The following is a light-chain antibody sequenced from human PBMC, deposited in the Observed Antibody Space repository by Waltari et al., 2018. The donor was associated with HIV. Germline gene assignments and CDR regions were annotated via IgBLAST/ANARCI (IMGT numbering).Light chain of an antibody. Sequence: DIHLTQSPSSVSASVGDTVTITCRASQDISSWLAWYQQKPGNAPKLLIYAAASLQGGVPSRFRGSGSGTDFTLTISSLQPEDFATYFCQQTGSFPLTFGGGTRVEIK. J-gene: IGKJ4*01. V-gene: IGKV1D-12*01. CDR2: AAA. CDR1: QDISSW. CDR3: QQTGSFPLT.